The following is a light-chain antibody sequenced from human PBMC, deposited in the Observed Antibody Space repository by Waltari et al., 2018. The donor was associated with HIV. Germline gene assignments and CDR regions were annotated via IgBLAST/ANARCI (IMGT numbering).Light chain of an antibody. Sequence: DIVLTQSQDSLAVSLGERATFNCKSSQSVLYSSNNNNYLAWYQQKPGQPPKLLFYWASARESGVPDRFSGSGSETDFTLTISGLQAEDVAVYYCQQYYSVPWTFGQGTKVEIK. CDR2: WAS. V-gene: IGKV4-1*01. J-gene: IGKJ1*01. CDR3: QQYYSVPWT. CDR1: QSVLYSSNNNNY.